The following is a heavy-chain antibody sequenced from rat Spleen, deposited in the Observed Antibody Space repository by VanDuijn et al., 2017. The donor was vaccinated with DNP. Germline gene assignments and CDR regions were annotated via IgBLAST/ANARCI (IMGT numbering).Heavy chain of an antibody. CDR3: ATETNYYSGDVGYFDY. D-gene: IGHD1-1*01. Sequence: EVQLVQSGGGLVQPGRSLKLSCVASGFSFGDYYMSWVRQAPTKGLEWVASISTSGGSTYYRDSVKGRFTISRDNAKSTLYLQMDSLRSEDTATYYCATETNYYSGDVGYFDYWGQGLIV. CDR2: ISTSGGST. J-gene: IGHJ2*01. V-gene: IGHV5-27*01. CDR1: GFSFGDYY.